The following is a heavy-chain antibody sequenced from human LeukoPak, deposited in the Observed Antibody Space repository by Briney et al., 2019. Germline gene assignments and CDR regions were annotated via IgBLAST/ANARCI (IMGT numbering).Heavy chain of an antibody. Sequence: PGGSLRLSCAASGFTFSSYSMNWVRQAPGKGLEWVSSISSSSSYIYYADSVKGRFTISRDNAKNSLYLQMNSVRAEDTAVYYCARGGAGADVDYWGQGTLVTVSS. V-gene: IGHV3-21*01. D-gene: IGHD1-26*01. CDR2: ISSSSSYI. CDR1: GFTFSSYS. CDR3: ARGGAGADVDY. J-gene: IGHJ4*02.